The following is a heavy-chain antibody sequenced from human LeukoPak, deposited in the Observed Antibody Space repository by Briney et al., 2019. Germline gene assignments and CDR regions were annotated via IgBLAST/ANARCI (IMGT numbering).Heavy chain of an antibody. D-gene: IGHD5-18*01. J-gene: IGHJ4*02. Sequence: SETLSLTCTVSGGSISSSSYYWGWIRQPPGKGLKWIGSIYYSGSTYYNPSLKSRVTISVDTSKNQFSLKLSSVTAADTAVYYCAREDTAMVREKSDYWGQGTLVTVSS. CDR1: GGSISSSSYY. CDR2: IYYSGST. CDR3: AREDTAMVREKSDY. V-gene: IGHV4-39*02.